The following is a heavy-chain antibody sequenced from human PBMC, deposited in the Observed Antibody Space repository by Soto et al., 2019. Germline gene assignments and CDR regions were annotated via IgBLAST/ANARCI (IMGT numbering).Heavy chain of an antibody. D-gene: IGHD3-22*01. Sequence: SETLSLTCTVSVGSISSSSYYWGWIRQPPGKGLEWIGSIYYSGSTYYNPSLKSRVTISVDTSKNQFSLKLSSVTAADTAVYYCARQDSRGGVAPLWRQGTLVPVSS. V-gene: IGHV4-39*01. CDR3: ARQDSRGGVAPL. CDR1: VGSISSSSYY. J-gene: IGHJ4*02. CDR2: IYYSGST.